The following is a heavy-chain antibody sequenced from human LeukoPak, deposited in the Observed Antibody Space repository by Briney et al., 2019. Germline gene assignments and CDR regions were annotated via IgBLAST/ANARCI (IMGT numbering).Heavy chain of an antibody. V-gene: IGHV1-2*02. CDR3: XXXAEYYYDSSGYSHGGY. J-gene: IGHJ4*02. D-gene: IGHD3-22*01. Sequence: ASVKVSCKASGYTFTGYYMHWVRQAPGQGLEWMGWINPNSGGTNYAQKFQGRVTMTRDTSISTAYMELSRLRSDDTAVYYCXXXAEYYYDSSGYSHGGYWGQGTLVTVSS. CDR1: GYTFTGYY. CDR2: INPNSGGT.